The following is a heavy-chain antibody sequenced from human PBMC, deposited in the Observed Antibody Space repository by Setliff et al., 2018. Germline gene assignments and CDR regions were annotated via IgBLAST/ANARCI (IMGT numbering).Heavy chain of an antibody. V-gene: IGHV4-61*02. CDR3: ARDNSILGAPDY. CDR1: GASINRGTYY. Sequence: SETLSLTCAVSGASINRGTYYWSWIRQPAGKGLEWVGRLHTSGSTTYNPSLQSRGTISVDTSKNHFSLNMTSVTAADTAVYFCARDNSILGAPDYWGQGTLVTVSS. J-gene: IGHJ4*02. CDR2: LHTSGST. D-gene: IGHD1-26*01.